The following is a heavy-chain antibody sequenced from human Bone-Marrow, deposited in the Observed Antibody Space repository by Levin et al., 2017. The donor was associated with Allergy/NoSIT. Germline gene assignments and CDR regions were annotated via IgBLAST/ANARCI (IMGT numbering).Heavy chain of an antibody. D-gene: IGHD6-19*01. CDR2: IDWDDDK. Sequence: SGPTLVKPTQTLTLTCTFSGFSLSTSGMCVNWIRQPPGKALEWLARIDWDDDKYYSTSLKTRLIISKDTSKNQVVLTLTNMDPVDSGTYYCARMSENGWHYVDSWGQGALVTVSS. J-gene: IGHJ4*02. CDR3: ARMSENGWHYVDS. V-gene: IGHV2-70*11. CDR1: GFSLSTSGMC.